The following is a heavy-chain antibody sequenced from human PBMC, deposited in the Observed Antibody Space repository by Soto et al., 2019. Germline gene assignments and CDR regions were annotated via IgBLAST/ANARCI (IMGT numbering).Heavy chain of an antibody. CDR2: ISSSSSYI. V-gene: IGHV3-21*01. CDR3: VGVCSGGSCYSGWYAFDI. CDR1: GFTFSSYS. D-gene: IGHD2-15*01. J-gene: IGHJ3*02. Sequence: GGSLRLSCAASGFTFSSYSMNWVRQAPGKGLEWVSSISSSSSYIYYADSVKGRFTISRDNAKNSLYLQMNGLRAEDTAVYYCVGVCSGGSCYSGWYAFDIWGQGTMVTVSS.